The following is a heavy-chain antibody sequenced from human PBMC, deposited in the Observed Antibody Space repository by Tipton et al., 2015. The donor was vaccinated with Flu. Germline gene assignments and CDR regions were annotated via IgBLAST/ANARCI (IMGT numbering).Heavy chain of an antibody. V-gene: IGHV3-30-3*01. CDR3: AREPELNSYGYVGLFDY. CDR2: ISHDGTNK. CDR1: GFTFSSYA. J-gene: IGHJ4*02. D-gene: IGHD5-18*01. Sequence: SLRLSCSASGFTFSSYAMHWVRQAPGKGLEWVAVISHDGTNKYYADSVKGRFTISRDNSKYTLYLQMNSLRAEDTAMYYCAREPELNSYGYVGLFDYWGQGTLVTVSS.